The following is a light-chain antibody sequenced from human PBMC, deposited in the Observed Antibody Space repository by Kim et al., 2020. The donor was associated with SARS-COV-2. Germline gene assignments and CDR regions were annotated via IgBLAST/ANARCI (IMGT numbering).Light chain of an antibody. CDR2: GAS. V-gene: IGKV3-15*01. J-gene: IGKJ1*01. Sequence: SPGESATVSCRASQSVSRNLALYQQKPGQAPRLLIYGASTRATGIPARFSGSGSGTEFTLTISSLQSEDFAVYYCQQYNNWPPWTFGQGTKVDIK. CDR1: QSVSRN. CDR3: QQYNNWPPWT.